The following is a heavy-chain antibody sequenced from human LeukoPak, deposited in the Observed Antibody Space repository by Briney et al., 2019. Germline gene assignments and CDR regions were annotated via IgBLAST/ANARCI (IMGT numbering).Heavy chain of an antibody. CDR1: GFTFSTYW. CDR3: ARVAPFGVAPWYWFDT. V-gene: IGHV3-74*01. J-gene: IGHJ5*02. D-gene: IGHD3-3*01. CDR2: VNTDGNRT. Sequence: GRSLRLSCAASGFTFSTYWMHWVRQAPGKGLVWVSRVNTDGNRTTYADSVKGRFTISRDNAKNTLYLQMDSLRVEDTAVYYCARVAPFGVAPWYWFDTWGQGTLVTVSS.